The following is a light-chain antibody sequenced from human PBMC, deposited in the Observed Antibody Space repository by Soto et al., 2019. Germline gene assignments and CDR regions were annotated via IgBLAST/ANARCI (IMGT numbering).Light chain of an antibody. CDR2: KAS. Sequence: DIQMTQSPSTLSASVGDRVTITCRASQSISSWLAWYQQKPGKAPKLLIYKASSLESVVPSRFSDSGSGTEFTLTISSLQPDDFATYYCQQYNSYPSFGGGTKVEIK. CDR1: QSISSW. CDR3: QQYNSYPS. V-gene: IGKV1-5*03. J-gene: IGKJ4*01.